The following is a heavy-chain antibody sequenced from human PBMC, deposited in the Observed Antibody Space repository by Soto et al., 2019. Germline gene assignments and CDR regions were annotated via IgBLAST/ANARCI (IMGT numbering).Heavy chain of an antibody. J-gene: IGHJ6*02. CDR3: ARDSGFASGSPRPYYYGMDV. CDR2: IYYSGST. D-gene: IGHD3-3*01. Sequence: QVQLQESGPGLVKPSQTLSLTCTVSGGSISSGGYYWSWIRQHPGKGLEWIGYIYYSGSTYYNPSLKSRVTIAVDTSKNQFSLKLSSVTAADTAVYYCARDSGFASGSPRPYYYGMDVWGQGTTVTVSS. CDR1: GGSISSGGYY. V-gene: IGHV4-31*03.